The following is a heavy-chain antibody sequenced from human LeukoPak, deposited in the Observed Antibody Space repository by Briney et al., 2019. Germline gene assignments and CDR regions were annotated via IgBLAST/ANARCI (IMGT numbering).Heavy chain of an antibody. CDR2: IWYGGGIK. J-gene: IGHJ4*02. V-gene: IGHV3-33*08. CDR3: ARAVGPYDY. CDR1: GFTFSSYS. Sequence: GGSLRLSCAASGFTFSSYSMNWVRQAPGKGLEWVAVIWYGGGIKYYADSVKSRFIISRDNSKNTLYLQMDRLRVDDTAVYYCARAVGPYDYWGQGTLVTVSP.